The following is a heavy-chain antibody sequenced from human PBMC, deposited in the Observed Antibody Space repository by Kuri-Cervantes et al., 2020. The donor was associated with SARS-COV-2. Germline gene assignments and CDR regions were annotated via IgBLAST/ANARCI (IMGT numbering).Heavy chain of an antibody. J-gene: IGHJ5*02. CDR2: INPSGGST. CDR1: VYTFTSYY. CDR3: ARGFNSAVAGTYWFDP. V-gene: IGHV1-46*01. Sequence: ASVKVSCKASVYTFTSYYMHWVRQAPGQGLEWMGIINPSGGSTSYAQKFQGRVTMTRDTSTSTVYMELSSLRSDDTAVYYCARGFNSAVAGTYWFDPWGQGTLVTVSS. D-gene: IGHD6-19*01.